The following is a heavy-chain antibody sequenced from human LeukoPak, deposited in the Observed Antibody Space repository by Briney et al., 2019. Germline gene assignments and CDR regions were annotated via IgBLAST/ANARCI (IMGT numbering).Heavy chain of an antibody. CDR2: IYPGDSDS. Sequence: GESLKISCKGSGYSFSSYWIAWVRQMPGKGREWMGIIYPGDSDSKYSRLFQGQVTTSADKSINTAFLQWSSLKASDSAMYYCARRLGGADVFDIWGQGTMVSVSS. V-gene: IGHV5-51*01. D-gene: IGHD3-16*01. CDR1: GYSFSSYW. J-gene: IGHJ3*02. CDR3: ARRLGGADVFDI.